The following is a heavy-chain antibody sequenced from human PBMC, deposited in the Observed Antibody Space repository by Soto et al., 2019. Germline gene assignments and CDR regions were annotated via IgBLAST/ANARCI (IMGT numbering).Heavy chain of an antibody. CDR3: ARDKSVLDCSSTSCSEGAFDI. D-gene: IGHD2-2*01. CDR2: ISSSSSYI. CDR1: GFTFSSYS. V-gene: IGHV3-21*01. Sequence: EVQLVESGGGLVQPGGSLRLSCAASGFTFSSYSMNWVRQAPGKGLEWVSSISSSSSYIYYADSVKGRFTISRDNAKNSLYLQMNSLRAEDTAVYYCARDKSVLDCSSTSCSEGAFDIWGQGTMVTVSS. J-gene: IGHJ3*02.